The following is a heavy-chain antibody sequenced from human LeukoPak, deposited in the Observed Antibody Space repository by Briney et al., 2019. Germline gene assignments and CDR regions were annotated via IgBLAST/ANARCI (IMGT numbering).Heavy chain of an antibody. CDR1: GYTFTGYY. CDR2: INPDSGNT. Sequence: ASVKVSCKASGYTFTGYYIHWVRQAPGQGLEWMGWINPDSGNTGYAQKFQGRVTITRNTSISTAYMELSSLRSEDTAVYYCARAENYYGSGSYYKYYYYYYMDVWGKGTTVTVSS. D-gene: IGHD3-10*01. V-gene: IGHV1-8*03. CDR3: ARAENYYGSGSYYKYYYYYYMDV. J-gene: IGHJ6*03.